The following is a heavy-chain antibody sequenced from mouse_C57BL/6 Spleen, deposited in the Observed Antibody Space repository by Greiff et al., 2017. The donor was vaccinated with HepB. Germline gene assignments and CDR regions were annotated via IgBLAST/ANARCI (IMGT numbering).Heavy chain of an antibody. Sequence: DVKLVESGGGLVQPKGSLKLSCAASGFTFNTYSMHWVRQAPGKGMEWVARISSKSSNYATYYADSVKDRFTISRDESQSMLYLQMNNLKTEDAAMYYCVSEGSNPFDYWGQGTTLTVSS. J-gene: IGHJ2*01. D-gene: IGHD2-5*01. CDR1: GFTFNTYS. V-gene: IGHV10-3*01. CDR2: ISSKSSNYAT. CDR3: VSEGSNPFDY.